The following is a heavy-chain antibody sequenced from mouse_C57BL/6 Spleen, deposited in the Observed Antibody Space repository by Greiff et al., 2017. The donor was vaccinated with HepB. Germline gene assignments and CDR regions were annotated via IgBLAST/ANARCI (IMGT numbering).Heavy chain of an antibody. V-gene: IGHV1-64*01. CDR1: GYTFTSYW. J-gene: IGHJ1*03. Sequence: VQLQQPGAELVKPGASVKLSCKASGYTFTSYWMHWVKQRPGQGLEWIGMIHPNSGSTNYNEKFKSKATLTVDKSTSTAYLQRSSLTSEDSAVYYCARTSMVTRGYFDVWGTGTTVTVSS. CDR2: IHPNSGST. CDR3: ARTSMVTRGYFDV. D-gene: IGHD2-13*01.